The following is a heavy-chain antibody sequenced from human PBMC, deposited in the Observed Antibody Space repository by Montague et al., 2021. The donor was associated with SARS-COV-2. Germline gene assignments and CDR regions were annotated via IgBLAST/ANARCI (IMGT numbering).Heavy chain of an antibody. CDR1: GFTFSSYA. CDR3: AKDLTVDIVVVVAAIKDSVFDY. V-gene: IGHV3-30*04. D-gene: IGHD2-15*01. J-gene: IGHJ4*02. Sequence: SLRLSCAASGFTFSSYAMHWVRQAPGKGLEWVAVISYDGSNKYYADSAKGRFTISRDNSKNTLYLQMNSLRAEDTAVYYCAKDLTVDIVVVVAAIKDSVFDYWGQGTLVTVSS. CDR2: ISYDGSNK.